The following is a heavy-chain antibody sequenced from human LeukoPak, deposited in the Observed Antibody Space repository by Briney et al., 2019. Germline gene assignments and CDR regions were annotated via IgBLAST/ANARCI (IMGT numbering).Heavy chain of an antibody. Sequence: SETLSLTCTVSGGSISSHYWSWIRQPPGKGLEWIGYIYYSGSTNYNPSLKSQVTISVDTSKNQFSLKLSSVTAADTAVYYCARRWGVYYYYMDVWGKGTTVTVSS. J-gene: IGHJ6*03. V-gene: IGHV4-59*11. CDR3: ARRWGVYYYYMDV. CDR1: GGSISSHY. CDR2: IYYSGST. D-gene: IGHD3-16*01.